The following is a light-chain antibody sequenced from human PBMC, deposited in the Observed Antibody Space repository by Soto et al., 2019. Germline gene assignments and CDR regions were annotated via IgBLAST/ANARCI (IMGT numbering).Light chain of an antibody. CDR1: QIVSGTY. V-gene: IGKV3-20*01. CDR3: QQSGSSPWT. J-gene: IGKJ1*01. Sequence: EIVLTQSPGTLSLSPEARATLSCRARQIVSGTYLAWYQQKPGQAPRLLIYGASSRATAIPDRFSGSGSETDFTLTISRLEPEDFTVYYCQQSGSSPWTFGQGTKVDIK. CDR2: GAS.